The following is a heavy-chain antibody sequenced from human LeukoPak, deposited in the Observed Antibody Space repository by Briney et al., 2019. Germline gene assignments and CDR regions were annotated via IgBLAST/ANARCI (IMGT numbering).Heavy chain of an antibody. CDR2: ISWNSGSI. J-gene: IGHJ5*02. CDR1: GFTFDDYA. CDR3: AKGSCSSTSCPENWFDP. D-gene: IGHD2-2*01. Sequence: GGSLRPSCAASGFTFDDYAMHWVRQAPGKGLEWVSGISWNSGSIGYADSVKGRFTISRDNAKNSLYLQMNSLRAEDMALYYCAKGSCSSTSCPENWFDPWGQGTLVTVSS. V-gene: IGHV3-9*03.